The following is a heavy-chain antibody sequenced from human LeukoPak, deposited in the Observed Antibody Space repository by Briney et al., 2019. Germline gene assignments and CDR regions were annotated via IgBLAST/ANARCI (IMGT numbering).Heavy chain of an antibody. D-gene: IGHD2-15*01. Sequence: GGSLRLSCAASGFTFSSYGMHWVRQAPGKGLEWVAFIRYDGSNKYYADSVKGRFTISRDNSKNTLYPQMNSLRAEDTAVYYCAKDLGVPRHSYYFDYWGQGTLVTVSP. CDR2: IRYDGSNK. V-gene: IGHV3-30*02. CDR1: GFTFSSYG. J-gene: IGHJ4*02. CDR3: AKDLGVPRHSYYFDY.